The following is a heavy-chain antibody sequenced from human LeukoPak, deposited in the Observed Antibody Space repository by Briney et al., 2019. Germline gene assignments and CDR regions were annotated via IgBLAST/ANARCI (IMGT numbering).Heavy chain of an antibody. CDR3: ARVSSGWFLAWFDP. D-gene: IGHD6-19*01. J-gene: IGHJ5*02. Sequence: ASVTVSCKASGYIFTDYYMHWVRQAPGQELGWMGRINPNSGGTNYAQKLQGRVTMTTDTSTSTAYMELRSLRSDDTAVYYCARVSSGWFLAWFDPWGREPWSPSPQ. CDR1: GYIFTDYY. V-gene: IGHV1/OR15-1*04. CDR2: INPNSGGT.